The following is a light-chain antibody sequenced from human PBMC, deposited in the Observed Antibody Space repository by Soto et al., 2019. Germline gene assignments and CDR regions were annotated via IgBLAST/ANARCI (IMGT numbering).Light chain of an antibody. CDR2: GAS. CDR1: QSVSSN. Sequence: EIVMTQSPATLSVSPGERATLSCGASQSVSSNLAWYQQKPGQAPRLLIYGASTRATGIPARFSGSGSGTEFTLTISSLQSEDFAVYYCQKYNNWPLTFGQGTRLEIK. CDR3: QKYNNWPLT. V-gene: IGKV3-15*01. J-gene: IGKJ5*01.